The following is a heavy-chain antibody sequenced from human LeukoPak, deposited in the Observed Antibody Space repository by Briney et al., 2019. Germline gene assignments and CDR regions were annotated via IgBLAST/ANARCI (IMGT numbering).Heavy chain of an antibody. V-gene: IGHV3-30*18. Sequence: GGSLRLSCAASGFTFSSYGMHWVRQAPGKGLEWVAVISYDGSNKYYADSVKGRFTISRDNSKNTLYLQMNSLRAEDTAVYYCAKEEDSGYSNDAFDIWGQGTMVTVSS. CDR3: AKEEDSGYSNDAFDI. J-gene: IGHJ3*02. D-gene: IGHD5-12*01. CDR1: GFTFSSYG. CDR2: ISYDGSNK.